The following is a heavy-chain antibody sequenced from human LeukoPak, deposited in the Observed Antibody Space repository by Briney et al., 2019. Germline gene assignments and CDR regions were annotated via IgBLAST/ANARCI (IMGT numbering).Heavy chain of an antibody. CDR1: GYTFTSYA. D-gene: IGHD4-17*01. Sequence: ASVKVSCKASGYTFTSYAMHWVRQAPGQRLEWMGWINAGNGNTRYSQKFQGRVTITRDTSASTAYMELSSLRSEDTAVYYCVRGAYGDYGIDYWGQGTLVTVSS. CDR2: INAGNGNT. CDR3: VRGAYGDYGIDY. J-gene: IGHJ4*02. V-gene: IGHV1-3*01.